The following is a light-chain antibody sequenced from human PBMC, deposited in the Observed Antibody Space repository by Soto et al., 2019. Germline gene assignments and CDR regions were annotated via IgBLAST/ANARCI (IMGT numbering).Light chain of an antibody. J-gene: IGKJ4*01. CDR2: WAS. Sequence: DIVLTQSPDSLPVSLGERATINCKSSQSLLSSRDNKNYFAWYQEKPGQPPKLLISWASTRESGVPDRISGSGSGTDFTLTISSLQAEDVAVYYCRQYYGAPLTFGGGTKVEIK. V-gene: IGKV4-1*01. CDR3: RQYYGAPLT. CDR1: QSLLSSRDNKNY.